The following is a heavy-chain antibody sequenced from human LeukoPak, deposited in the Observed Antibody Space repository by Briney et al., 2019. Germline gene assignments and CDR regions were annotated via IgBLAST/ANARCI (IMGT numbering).Heavy chain of an antibody. D-gene: IGHD3-22*01. V-gene: IGHV4-4*07. CDR3: ARDTYYYDSSGYSSFDY. CDR2: IHTSGST. CDR1: GCSISSYY. Sequence: SETLSLTCTVSGCSISSYYWSWIRQAAGKGLEWIGRIHTSGSTNYNPSLKSRVTMSVDTSKNQFSLKLNSVTAADTAVYYCARDTYYYDSSGYSSFDYWGQGTLVTASS. J-gene: IGHJ4*02.